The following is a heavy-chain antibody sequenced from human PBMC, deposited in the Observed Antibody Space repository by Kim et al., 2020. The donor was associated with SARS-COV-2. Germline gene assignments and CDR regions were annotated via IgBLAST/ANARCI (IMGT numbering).Heavy chain of an antibody. CDR2: IWYDGSNK. J-gene: IGHJ4*02. CDR3: ARDQQLAYCGGDCPIDY. V-gene: IGHV3-33*01. D-gene: IGHD2-21*01. CDR1: GFTFSSYG. Sequence: GGSLRLSCAASGFTFSSYGMHWVRQAPGKGLEWVAVIWYDGSNKYYADSVKGRFTISRDNSKNTLYLQMNSLRAEDTAVYYCARDQQLAYCGGDCPIDYWGQGTLVTVSS.